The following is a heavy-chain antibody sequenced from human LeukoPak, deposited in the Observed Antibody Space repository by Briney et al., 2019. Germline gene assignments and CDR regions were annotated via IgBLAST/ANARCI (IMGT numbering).Heavy chain of an antibody. Sequence: SGGSLRLSCAASGFTFSSYSMNWVRQAPGKGLEWVSSISSSSSYIYYADSVKGRFTISRDNAKNSLYLQMNSLRAEDTAVYYCAGDSRGDYVEDYWGQGTLVTVSS. CDR1: GFTFSSYS. D-gene: IGHD4-17*01. CDR3: AGDSRGDYVEDY. V-gene: IGHV3-21*01. CDR2: ISSSSSYI. J-gene: IGHJ4*02.